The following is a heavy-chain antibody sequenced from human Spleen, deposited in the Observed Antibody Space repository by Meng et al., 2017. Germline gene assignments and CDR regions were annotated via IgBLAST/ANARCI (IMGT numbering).Heavy chain of an antibody. J-gene: IGHJ3*02. Sequence: SVKVSCKASGGTFSSYAISWVRQAPGQGLEWMGGIIPIFGTANYGQKSQGRVTITADESTSTAYMELSSLRSEATAVYYCAREYGRGASAVHDAFDIWGQGTMVTVSS. V-gene: IGHV1-69*13. D-gene: IGHD6-13*01. CDR3: AREYGRGASAVHDAFDI. CDR1: GGTFSSYA. CDR2: IIPIFGTA.